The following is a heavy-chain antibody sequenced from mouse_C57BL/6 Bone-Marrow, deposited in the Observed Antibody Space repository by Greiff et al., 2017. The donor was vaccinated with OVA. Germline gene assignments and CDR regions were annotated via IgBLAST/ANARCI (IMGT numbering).Heavy chain of an antibody. CDR2: ISDGGSYT. J-gene: IGHJ2*01. CDR3: ARPLTGTIDY. CDR1: GFTFSSYA. D-gene: IGHD4-1*01. Sequence: EVQLVESGGGLVKPGGSLKLSCAASGFTFSSYAMSWVRQTPEKRLEWVATISDGGSYTYYPDNVKGRFTISRDNAKNNLYLQMSHLKSEDTAMYYCARPLTGTIDYWGQGTTLTVSS. V-gene: IGHV5-4*01.